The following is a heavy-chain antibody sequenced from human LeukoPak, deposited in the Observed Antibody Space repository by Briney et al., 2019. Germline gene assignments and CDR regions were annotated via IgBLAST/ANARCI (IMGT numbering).Heavy chain of an antibody. Sequence: SETLSLTCTVSGGSISSSSYYWGWIRQPPGKGLEWIGSIYYSGSTYYNPSLKSRVTISVDTSKNQFSLKLSSVTAADTAVYYCARDRLQWLVQFDWGQGTLVTVSS. D-gene: IGHD6-19*01. V-gene: IGHV4-39*07. CDR2: IYYSGST. CDR3: ARDRLQWLVQFD. CDR1: GGSISSSSYY. J-gene: IGHJ4*02.